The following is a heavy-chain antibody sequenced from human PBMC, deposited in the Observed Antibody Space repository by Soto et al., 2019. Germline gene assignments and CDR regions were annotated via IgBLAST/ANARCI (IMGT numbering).Heavy chain of an antibody. CDR1: GFTFSSDD. Sequence: EVQLVESGGGLVQPGGSLRLSCAASGFTFSSDDMHWVRQATGKGLEWVSAIGTAGDTYYPGSVKGRFTISRENAKTSLYHQRNSRRAGDNAVYYWARGPYCSGSTISPYYFDYWGQGTLVTVSS. J-gene: IGHJ4*02. CDR2: IGTAGDT. D-gene: IGHD3-10*01. CDR3: ARGPYCSGSTISPYYFDY. V-gene: IGHV3-13*01.